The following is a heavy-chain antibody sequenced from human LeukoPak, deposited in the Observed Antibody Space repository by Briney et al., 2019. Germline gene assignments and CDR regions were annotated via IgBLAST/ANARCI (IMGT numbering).Heavy chain of an antibody. CDR1: GGSISSYY. CDR3: ARGRDGYNRGYFDL. V-gene: IGHV4-59*01. J-gene: IGHJ2*01. CDR2: IYYSGST. D-gene: IGHD5-24*01. Sequence: SXTLSLTCTVSGGSISSYYWSWIRQPPGKGLEWIGYIYYSGSTNYNPSLKRRVTISVDTSKNQFSLKLSSVTAADTAVYYCARGRDGYNRGYFDLWGRGTLVTVSS.